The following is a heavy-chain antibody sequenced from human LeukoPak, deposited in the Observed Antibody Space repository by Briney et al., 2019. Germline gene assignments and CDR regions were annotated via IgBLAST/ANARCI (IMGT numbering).Heavy chain of an antibody. CDR3: AREVVLSTSAWFEY. D-gene: IGHD3-22*01. CDR1: GFTFSSYA. V-gene: IGHV3-23*01. CDR2: ISGSGGST. J-gene: IGHJ4*02. Sequence: GSLRLSCAASGFTFSSYAMSWVRQAPGKGLEWVSAISGSGGSTYYADSVKGRFTISRDNAKNSLYLQMNSLRAEDTAVYYCAREVVLSTSAWFEYWGQGTLVTVSS.